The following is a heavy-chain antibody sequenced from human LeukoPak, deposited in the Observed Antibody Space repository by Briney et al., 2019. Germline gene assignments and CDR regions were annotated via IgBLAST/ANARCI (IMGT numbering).Heavy chain of an antibody. CDR3: AKYSNRRTYYYYGMDV. D-gene: IGHD4-11*01. J-gene: IGHJ6*02. CDR1: GGSISSASYY. CDR2: IYYSGFT. Sequence: PSETLSLTCTVSGGSISSASYYWAWIRPPPGKGLEWIGSIYYSGFTYYNPSFKSRLTISVDTSKNQFSLKLSSVTAADTAVYYCAKYSNRRTYYYYGMDVWGQGTTVTVSS. V-gene: IGHV4-39*07.